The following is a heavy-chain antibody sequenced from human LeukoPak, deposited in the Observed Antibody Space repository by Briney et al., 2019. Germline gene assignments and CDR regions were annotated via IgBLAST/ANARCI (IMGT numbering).Heavy chain of an antibody. V-gene: IGHV1-18*01. D-gene: IGHD3-9*01. CDR2: IRVHNGDT. Sequence: ASVTVSRTSSGYMFAFFGITWVRQAPGQGLEWMGSIRVHNGDTNYAQKFQGRLTMTTDTSATTAYMELRSQKSDDTAVYYCARDRYDVGVAFDFWGQGTMVTVSS. CDR1: GYMFAFFG. J-gene: IGHJ3*01. CDR3: ARDRYDVGVAFDF.